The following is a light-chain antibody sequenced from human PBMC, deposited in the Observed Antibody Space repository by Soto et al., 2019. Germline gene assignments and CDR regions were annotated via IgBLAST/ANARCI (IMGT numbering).Light chain of an antibody. V-gene: IGKV1-39*01. CDR3: QQTFNSPPT. CDR1: QAINTY. CDR2: TTS. Sequence: IQMTQSPSTLSTSVGGTVTIFCRASQAINTYVNWYQLKPGEAPKLLIYTTSTLQAGVPSRFSGSVSGTDFTLTITGLQPEDFATSSCQQTFNSPPTFARATK. J-gene: IGKJ4*01.